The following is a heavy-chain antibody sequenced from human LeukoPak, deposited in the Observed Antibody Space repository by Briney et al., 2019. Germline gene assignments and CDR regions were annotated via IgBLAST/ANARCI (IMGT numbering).Heavy chain of an antibody. V-gene: IGHV3-23*01. D-gene: IGHD2-8*01. CDR1: GFTFSSYA. J-gene: IGHJ4*02. CDR2: ISDSGDYT. Sequence: GGSLRLSCAGSGFTFSSYAMSWVRQAPGRGLEWVSAISDSGDYTYYADSVKGRLTIHRGNPKNTLYVHANSLRAEYQAVYYCAKDTSIGKYCTSGVCSPFDYWGQGTLVTVSS. CDR3: AKDTSIGKYCTSGVCSPFDY.